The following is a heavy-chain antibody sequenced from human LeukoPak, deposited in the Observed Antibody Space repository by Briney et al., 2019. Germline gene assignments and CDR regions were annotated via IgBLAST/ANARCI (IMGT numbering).Heavy chain of an antibody. CDR1: GGSIISYY. D-gene: IGHD6-13*01. J-gene: IGHJ4*02. V-gene: IGHV4-59*01. Sequence: SETLSLTCAVSGGSIISYYWNWIRQPPGKGPEWVWHIFYSVITNYNPSLKSRVTISVDTSKNQFSLKMSSVTAADTAVYYCARGVYIAAAQYGYWGQGTLVTVSS. CDR2: IFYSVIT. CDR3: ARGVYIAAAQYGY.